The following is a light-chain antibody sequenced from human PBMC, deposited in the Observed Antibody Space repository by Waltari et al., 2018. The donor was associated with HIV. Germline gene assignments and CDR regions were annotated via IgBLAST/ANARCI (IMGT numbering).Light chain of an antibody. CDR2: GAS. Sequence: EIVLPQSPVTLSLSPGERATLSCRASQTISNNYLVWSQQKTGPAPRLLISGASNRATGIPDRFSGSGSGTDVTLTSTRLEPEDSAVYYCQQYHNTPFTFGQGTRLEI. CDR3: QQYHNTPFT. CDR1: QTISNNY. V-gene: IGKV3-20*01. J-gene: IGKJ5*01.